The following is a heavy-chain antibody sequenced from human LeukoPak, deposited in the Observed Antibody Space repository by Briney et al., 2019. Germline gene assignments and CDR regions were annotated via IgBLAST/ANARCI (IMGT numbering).Heavy chain of an antibody. Sequence: SSETLSLTCTVSGGSISSYYWSWIRQPPGKGLEWIGYIYNSGSTNYNPSLKSRVTISVDTSKNQFSLKLSSVTAADTAVYYCARDVGATPGYFDYWGQGTLVTVSS. CDR1: GGSISSYY. CDR2: IYNSGST. V-gene: IGHV4-59*01. CDR3: ARDVGATPGYFDY. J-gene: IGHJ4*02. D-gene: IGHD1-26*01.